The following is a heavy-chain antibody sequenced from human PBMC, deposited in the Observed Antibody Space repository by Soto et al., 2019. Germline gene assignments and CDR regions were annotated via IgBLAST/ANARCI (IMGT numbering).Heavy chain of an antibody. CDR1: GGSFSGYY. J-gene: IGHJ6*02. Sequence: SETLSLTCAVYGGSFSGYYWSWIRQPPGKGLEWIGEINHSGSTNYNPSLKSRVTISVDTSKNQFSLKLSSVTAADTAVYYCARLSGGRRYYGSGSYPPLVGVWGQGTTVTVSS. CDR3: ARLSGGRRYYGSGSYPPLVGV. CDR2: INHSGST. D-gene: IGHD3-10*01. V-gene: IGHV4-34*01.